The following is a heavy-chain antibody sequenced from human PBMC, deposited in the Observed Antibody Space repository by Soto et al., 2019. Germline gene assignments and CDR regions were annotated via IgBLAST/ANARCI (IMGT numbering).Heavy chain of an antibody. D-gene: IGHD6-19*01. CDR1: GYTFTSYA. CDR3: AGNPSGWFHFDY. CDR2: INAGNGNT. Sequence: GASVKVSCKASGYTFTSYAMHWVRQAPGQRLEWMGWINAGNGNTKYSQKFQGSVTITRDTSASTAYLELSSLRFEDTAVYYCAGNPSGWFHFDYWGQGTLVTVSS. J-gene: IGHJ4*02. V-gene: IGHV1-3*01.